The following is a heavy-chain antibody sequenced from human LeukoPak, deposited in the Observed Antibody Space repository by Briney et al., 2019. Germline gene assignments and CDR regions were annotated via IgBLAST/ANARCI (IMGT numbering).Heavy chain of an antibody. D-gene: IGHD3-10*01. CDR1: GYTFTCYY. CDR3: ARGARVTMVRGGPRYYFDY. J-gene: IGHJ4*02. V-gene: IGHV1-2*02. Sequence: ASVKVSCKASGYTFTCYYMHCVRHAPGQGLEWMGWINPNSGGTNYAQKFQGRVTMTRDTSISTAYMELSRLRSDDTAVYYCARGARVTMVRGGPRYYFDYWGQGTLVTVSS. CDR2: INPNSGGT.